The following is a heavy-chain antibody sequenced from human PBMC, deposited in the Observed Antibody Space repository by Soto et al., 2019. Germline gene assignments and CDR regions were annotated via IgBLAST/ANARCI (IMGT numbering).Heavy chain of an antibody. D-gene: IGHD2-2*01. CDR2: IDASGSRT. Sequence: GGSLRLSCAASGFTFASYAMAWVRQAPGKGVEWVSGIDASGSRTYYADSVKGRFTISRDNSRNTLHLQMNSLRPEDTAFFYCVKATLPTAIKFGVDSWGQGTLVTVSS. V-gene: IGHV3-23*05. J-gene: IGHJ5*01. CDR3: VKATLPTAIKFGVDS. CDR1: GFTFASYA.